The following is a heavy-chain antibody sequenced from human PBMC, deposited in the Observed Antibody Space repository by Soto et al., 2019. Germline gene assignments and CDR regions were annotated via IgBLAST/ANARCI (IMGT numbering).Heavy chain of an antibody. CDR3: ARRIVVATSDAFDI. D-gene: IGHD3-22*01. Sequence: SETLSLTCAVSGYSISSGYYWGWIRQPPGKGLEWIGSIYHRGSTYYNPSLKSRVTISVDTSKNQFSLKLSSVTAADTAVYYCARRIVVATSDAFDIWGQGTMVTVSS. CDR2: IYHRGST. V-gene: IGHV4-38-2*01. J-gene: IGHJ3*02. CDR1: GYSISSGYY.